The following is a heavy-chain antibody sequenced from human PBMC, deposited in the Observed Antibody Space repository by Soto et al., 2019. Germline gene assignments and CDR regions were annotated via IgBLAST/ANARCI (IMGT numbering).Heavy chain of an antibody. D-gene: IGHD4-4*01. J-gene: IGHJ6*02. V-gene: IGHV1-2*04. CDR3: ARGGVTVPTYLRYYYYYGMDV. CDR2: INPNSGGT. Sequence: QVQLVQSGAEVKKPGASVKVSCKASGYTFTGYYMHWVRQAPGQGLEWMGWINPNSGGTNYAQKFQGWVTMTRDTAISTASMELSRLRSDDKAVYYCARGGVTVPTYLRYYYYYGMDVWGQGTTVTVSS. CDR1: GYTFTGYY.